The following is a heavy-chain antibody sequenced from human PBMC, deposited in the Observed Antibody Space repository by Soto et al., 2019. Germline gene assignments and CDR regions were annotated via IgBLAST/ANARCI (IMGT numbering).Heavy chain of an antibody. CDR2: ISSSGDST. Sequence: GGSLSPSCAASGFIFSTYAMNWVRQTPGKGLEWVSAISSSGDSTYYAESVRGRFTISRDNSINTLYLQMRSLRPEDTAVYYCAHPRGYGVFDAVDIWGQGTMVTVSS. V-gene: IGHV3-23*01. CDR3: AHPRGYGVFDAVDI. D-gene: IGHD4-17*01. CDR1: GFIFSTYA. J-gene: IGHJ3*02.